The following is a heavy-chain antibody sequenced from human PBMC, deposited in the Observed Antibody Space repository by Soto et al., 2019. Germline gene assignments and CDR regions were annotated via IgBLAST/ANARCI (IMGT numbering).Heavy chain of an antibody. J-gene: IGHJ4*02. D-gene: IGHD6-13*01. CDR3: ARDQQQQLSFDY. CDR1: AGTFSRDT. Sequence: ALVQVSCKAAAGTFSRDTISWVRQAPGQGLEWMGRIIPILGIANYAQKFQGRVTITADKSTSTAYMELSSLRSEDTAVYYCARDQQQQLSFDYWGQGTLVTVSS. CDR2: IIPILGIA. V-gene: IGHV1-69*04.